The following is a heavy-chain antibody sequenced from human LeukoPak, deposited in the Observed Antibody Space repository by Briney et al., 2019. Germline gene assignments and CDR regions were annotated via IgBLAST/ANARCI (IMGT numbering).Heavy chain of an antibody. CDR1: GFTVSSNY. J-gene: IGHJ6*02. D-gene: IGHD4-17*01. V-gene: IGHV3-53*01. CDR2: IYSGGRT. Sequence: PGGSLRLSCAASGFTVSSNYMSWVRQAPGKGLEWVSVIYSGGRTYYADSVKGRFTISRDNSKNTLYLQMNSLRAEDTAVYYCARDSDYGDYYYYGMDVWGQGTTVTVSS. CDR3: ARDSDYGDYYYYGMDV.